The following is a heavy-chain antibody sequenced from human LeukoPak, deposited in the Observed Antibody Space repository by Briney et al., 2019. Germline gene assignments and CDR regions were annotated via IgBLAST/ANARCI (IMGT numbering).Heavy chain of an antibody. J-gene: IGHJ6*03. CDR3: ARGITDYYYYYYYMDV. V-gene: IGHV1-18*01. Sequence: ASVKVSCKTSGYTFTDYDITWVRQAPGQGLEWMGRVSPYNGNTYYSQRFQDRVTITKDTSTGTAYMDLRNLRTDDTAMYYCARGITDYYYYYYYMDVWGKGTTVTISS. CDR1: GYTFTDYD. D-gene: IGHD3-16*01. CDR2: VSPYNGNT.